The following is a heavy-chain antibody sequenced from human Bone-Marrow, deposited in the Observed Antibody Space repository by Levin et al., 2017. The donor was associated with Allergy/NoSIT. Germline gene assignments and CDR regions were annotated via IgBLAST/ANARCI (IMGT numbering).Heavy chain of an antibody. Sequence: GGSLRLSCAVSGFTFNNAWMSWVRQPPGKGLEWFGRIKSKASGGTVEYAAPVKDRITVSRDESTHTLNLHMSSLKTEDTAVYFCSTDVPELRPPIDYWGQGTLVTVSS. J-gene: IGHJ4*02. CDR1: GFTFNNAW. D-gene: IGHD1-7*01. CDR2: IKSKASGGTV. CDR3: STDVPELRPPIDY. V-gene: IGHV3-15*01.